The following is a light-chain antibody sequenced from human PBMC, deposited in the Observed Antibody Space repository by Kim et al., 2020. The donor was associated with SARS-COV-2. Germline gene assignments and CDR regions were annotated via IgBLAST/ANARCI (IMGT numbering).Light chain of an antibody. CDR2: EDN. V-gene: IGLV6-57*04. Sequence: NFMLTQPHSVSESPGKTVTISCTRSSGSIASNYVQWYQQRPGSAPTTVIYEDNQRPSGVPDRFSGSIDSSSNSASLTISGLKTEGEADYYCQSYDSSNAVFGGGTQLTVL. J-gene: IGLJ7*01. CDR3: QSYDSSNAV. CDR1: SGSIASNY.